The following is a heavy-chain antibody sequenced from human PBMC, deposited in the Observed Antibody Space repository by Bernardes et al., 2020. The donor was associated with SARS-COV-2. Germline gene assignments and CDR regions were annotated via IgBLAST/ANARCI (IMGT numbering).Heavy chain of an antibody. D-gene: IGHD1-26*01. CDR3: ARGGGSYFNWFDP. V-gene: IGHV3-30-3*01. CDR1: GFTFSSYA. Sequence: GGSLRLSCAASGFTFSSYAMHWVRQAPGKGLEWVAVISYDGSNKYYADSVKGRFTISRDNSKNTLYLQMNSLRAEDTAVYYCARGGGSYFNWFDPWGQGTLVTVSS. CDR2: ISYDGSNK. J-gene: IGHJ5*02.